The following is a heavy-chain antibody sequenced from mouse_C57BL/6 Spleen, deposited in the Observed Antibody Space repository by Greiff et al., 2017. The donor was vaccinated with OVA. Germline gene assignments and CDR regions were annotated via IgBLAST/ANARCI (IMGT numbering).Heavy chain of an antibody. CDR3: AVYGSSPFDY. D-gene: IGHD1-1*01. CDR2: INPNNGGT. V-gene: IGHV1-26*01. CDR1: GYTFTDYY. Sequence: VQLQQSGPELVKPGASVKISCKASGYTFTDYYMNWVKQSHGKSLEWIGDINPNNGGTSYNQKFKGKATLTVDKSSSTAYMELRSLTSEDSAVYYCAVYGSSPFDYWGQGTTLTVSS. J-gene: IGHJ2*01.